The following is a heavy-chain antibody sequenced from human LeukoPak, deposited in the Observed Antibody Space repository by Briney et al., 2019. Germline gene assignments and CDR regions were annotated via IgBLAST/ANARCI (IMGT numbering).Heavy chain of an antibody. CDR3: VRDSPRAFDL. CDR1: DFPFSNYW. J-gene: IGHJ3*01. V-gene: IGHV3-74*01. CDR2: ISSDGTKI. Sequence: GGSLRLSCEASDFPFSNYWMHWVRQVPGERLTWVSRISSDGTKIGYAASVKGRFTISRDNGKNTLSLRMNTLGVEDTAIYYCVRDSPRAFDLWGRGTTVTVS.